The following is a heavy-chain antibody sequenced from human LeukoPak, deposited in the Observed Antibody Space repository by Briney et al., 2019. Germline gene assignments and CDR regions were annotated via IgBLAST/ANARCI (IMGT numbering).Heavy chain of an antibody. CDR2: INAANGST. Sequence: ASVKVSCKASGYSFTDYAMHWVRQAPGQRLEWMGWINAANGSTKYSQNFQGRVTITRDTSASTAYMELSSLRSEDTAVYYCANLGYSSSSDYWGQGTLVTVSS. CDR3: ANLGYSSSSDY. D-gene: IGHD6-13*01. CDR1: GYSFTDYA. J-gene: IGHJ4*02. V-gene: IGHV1-3*01.